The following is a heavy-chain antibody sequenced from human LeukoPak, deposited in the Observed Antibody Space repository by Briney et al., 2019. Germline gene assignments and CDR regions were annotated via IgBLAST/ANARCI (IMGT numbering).Heavy chain of an antibody. CDR1: GFTFSSYS. Sequence: GGSLRLSCAASGFTFSSYSMNWVRQAPGKGLEWVSSISSSSSYIYYADSVKGRFTISRDNAKNSLYLQMNSLRAEDTAVYYCARDQHYGSGSYYVDYWGQGTLVTVSS. V-gene: IGHV3-21*01. D-gene: IGHD3-10*01. CDR2: ISSSSSYI. J-gene: IGHJ4*02. CDR3: ARDQHYGSGSYYVDY.